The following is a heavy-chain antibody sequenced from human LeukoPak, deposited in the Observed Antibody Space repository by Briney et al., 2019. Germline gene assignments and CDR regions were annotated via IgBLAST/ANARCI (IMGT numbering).Heavy chain of an antibody. CDR1: GFTFSSYS. V-gene: IGHV3-21*01. D-gene: IGHD6-13*01. Sequence: GGSLRLSCAASGFTFSSYSMNWVRQAPGKGLEWVSSISSSSSYIYYADSVKGRFTISRDNAKNSLHLQMNSLRAEDTAVYYCASGSGYSSSWYPNAFDIWGQGTMVTVSS. CDR2: ISSSSSYI. CDR3: ASGSGYSSSWYPNAFDI. J-gene: IGHJ3*02.